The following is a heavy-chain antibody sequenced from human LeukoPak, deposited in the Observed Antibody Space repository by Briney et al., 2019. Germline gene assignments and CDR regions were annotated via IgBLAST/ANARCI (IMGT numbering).Heavy chain of an antibody. V-gene: IGHV4-59*08. J-gene: IGHJ5*02. Sequence: SETLSLTCTVSGGSISSYYWSWIRQPPGKGLEWIGYIYYSGSTNYNPSLKSRVTISVDTSKNQFSLKLSSVPAADTAVYYCARQITMVRGVTVTDWFDPWGQGTLVTVSS. D-gene: IGHD3-10*01. CDR2: IYYSGST. CDR3: ARQITMVRGVTVTDWFDP. CDR1: GGSISSYY.